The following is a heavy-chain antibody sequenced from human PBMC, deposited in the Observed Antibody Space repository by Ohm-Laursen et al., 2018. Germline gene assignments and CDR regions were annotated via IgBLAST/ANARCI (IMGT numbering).Heavy chain of an antibody. Sequence: SLRLSCTASGFTFSSYEMNWVRQAPGKGLEWVSYISSSGSTIHYADSVKGRFTISRDNAKNTVYMQMDSLRAEDRAVYYCARDRKNGDSGYGMDVWGHGTTVTVSS. V-gene: IGHV3-48*03. CDR1: GFTFSSYE. J-gene: IGHJ6*02. D-gene: IGHD4-17*01. CDR3: ARDRKNGDSGYGMDV. CDR2: ISSSGSTI.